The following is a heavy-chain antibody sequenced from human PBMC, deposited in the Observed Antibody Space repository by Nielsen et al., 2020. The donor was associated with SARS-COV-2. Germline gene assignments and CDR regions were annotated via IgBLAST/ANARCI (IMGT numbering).Heavy chain of an antibody. CDR3: ARLSGYHDAFDI. D-gene: IGHD3-22*01. Sequence: ASVKVSCKASGYTFTSYDINWVRQATGQGLEWMGWMNPNSGDTGYAQKFQGRVTMIRNTSISTAYMELSSLRSEDTAVYYCARLSGYHDAFDIWGQGTMVTVSS. CDR1: GYTFTSYD. V-gene: IGHV1-8*01. J-gene: IGHJ3*02. CDR2: MNPNSGDT.